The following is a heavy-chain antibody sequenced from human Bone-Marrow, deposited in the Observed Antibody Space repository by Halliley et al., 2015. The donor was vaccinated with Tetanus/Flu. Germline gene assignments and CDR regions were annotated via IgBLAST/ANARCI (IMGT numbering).Heavy chain of an antibody. CDR2: IKQDGSEK. Sequence: AASGFMFNTKWMTWVRQAPGKGLEWVAIIKQDGSEKYYVDSVKGRFTISRHNANNSVFLQMNSLTAEDTAVYYCVRGSGWLLDVWGQGAMVIVSS. J-gene: IGHJ5*02. CDR3: VRGSGWLLDV. D-gene: IGHD6-19*01. V-gene: IGHV3-7*01. CDR1: GFMFNTKW.